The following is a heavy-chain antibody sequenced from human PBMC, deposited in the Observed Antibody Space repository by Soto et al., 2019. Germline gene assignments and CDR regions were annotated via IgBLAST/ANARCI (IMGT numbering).Heavy chain of an antibody. J-gene: IGHJ4*02. V-gene: IGHV1-18*01. CDR1: GYTFTRDA. CDR3: ARDAPPQDY. Sequence: ASVKGSCKASGYTFTRDAISRGRQAPGQGLEWMGWISAYNGNTNYAQKLQGRVTMTTDTSTSTAYMELRSLRSDDTAVYYCARDAPPQDYWGQGTLVTVSS. CDR2: ISAYNGNT.